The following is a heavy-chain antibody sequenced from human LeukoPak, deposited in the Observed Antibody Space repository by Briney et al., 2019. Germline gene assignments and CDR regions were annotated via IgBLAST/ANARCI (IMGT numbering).Heavy chain of an antibody. CDR1: GGTFSSYA. Sequence: GASVKVSCKASGGTFSSYAISWVRQAPGQGLEWMGIINPSGGSTSYAQKFQGRVTMTRDTSTSTVYMELSSLRSEDTAVYYCARASSIVVVTATVWGQGTLVTVSS. D-gene: IGHD2-21*02. V-gene: IGHV1-46*01. J-gene: IGHJ4*02. CDR2: INPSGGST. CDR3: ARASSIVVVTATV.